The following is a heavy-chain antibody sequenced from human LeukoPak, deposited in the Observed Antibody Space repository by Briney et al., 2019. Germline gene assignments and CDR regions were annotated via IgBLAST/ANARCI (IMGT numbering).Heavy chain of an antibody. Sequence: GGSLRLPCAASGFIFGTYSMNWVRQAPGKGLEWVSYISSSGSTIYYADSVKGRFTISRDNAKNSLYLQMNSLRAEDTAVYYCARDQSGSYPKYYYYMDVWGKGTTVTISS. CDR2: ISSSGSTI. J-gene: IGHJ6*03. D-gene: IGHD1-26*01. CDR1: GFIFGTYS. CDR3: ARDQSGSYPKYYYYMDV. V-gene: IGHV3-48*04.